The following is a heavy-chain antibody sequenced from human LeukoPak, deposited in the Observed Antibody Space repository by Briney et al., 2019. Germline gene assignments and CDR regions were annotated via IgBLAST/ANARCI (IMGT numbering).Heavy chain of an antibody. J-gene: IGHJ6*02. Sequence: GESLKISCKGSGYSLTSYWIGWVRQMPGKGLEWMGIIYPGDSDTRYSPSFQGQVTISADKSISTAYLQWSSLKASDTAMYYCARLSCSSTSCYQGYYYYGMDVWGQGTTVTVSS. CDR3: ARLSCSSTSCYQGYYYYGMDV. D-gene: IGHD2-2*01. V-gene: IGHV5-51*01. CDR2: IYPGDSDT. CDR1: GYSLTSYW.